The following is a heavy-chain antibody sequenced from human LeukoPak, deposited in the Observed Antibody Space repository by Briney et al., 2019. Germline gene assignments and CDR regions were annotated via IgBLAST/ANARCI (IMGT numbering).Heavy chain of an antibody. J-gene: IGHJ5*02. D-gene: IGHD3-10*01. CDR1: GYKFTDYW. CDR2: IDPSDSYT. CDR3: VRQPPTMVRGVIPWFDP. Sequence: GESLKLSCKGSGYKFTDYWIAWVRQMPGKGLEWMGRIDPSDSYTNYSPSSQGHVTISADKSISTAYLQWRSLKASDTAMYYCVRQPPTMVRGVIPWFDPWGQGTLVTVSS. V-gene: IGHV5-10-1*01.